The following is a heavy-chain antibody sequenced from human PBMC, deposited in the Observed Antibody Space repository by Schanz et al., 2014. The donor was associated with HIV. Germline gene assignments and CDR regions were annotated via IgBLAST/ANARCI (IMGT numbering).Heavy chain of an antibody. CDR3: AKVAIHSSGWLPFDY. V-gene: IGHV3-30*18. Sequence: QVQLVESGGGVVQPGRSLRLSCVASAFNFDSYGMHWVRQAPGKGLEWGAVISYDGTKKQYADSVKGRFTISRDNSKNSLYLVIKSLRAEDAAVYYCAKVAIHSSGWLPFDYWGQGTLVTVSS. J-gene: IGHJ4*02. D-gene: IGHD6-19*01. CDR1: AFNFDSYG. CDR2: ISYDGTKK.